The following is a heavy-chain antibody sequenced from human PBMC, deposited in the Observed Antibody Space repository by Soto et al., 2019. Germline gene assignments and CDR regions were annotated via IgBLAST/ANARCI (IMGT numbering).Heavy chain of an antibody. Sequence: EVQLVESGGGLVRPGGSLRLSCAASGFTFSYYWMHWVRQAPGKGLVWVSRIHSDGSSTTYADFVKRRVIISRDNARNTVDLQMNSVRVEDTAVYDCARGDRGAFDLWAQGTVVTVSS. CDR3: ARGDRGAFDL. CDR1: GFTFSYYW. CDR2: IHSDGSST. J-gene: IGHJ3*01. D-gene: IGHD1-26*01. V-gene: IGHV3-74*01.